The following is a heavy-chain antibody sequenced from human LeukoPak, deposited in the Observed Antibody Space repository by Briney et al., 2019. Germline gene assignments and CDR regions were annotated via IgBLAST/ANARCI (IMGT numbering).Heavy chain of an antibody. V-gene: IGHV4-59*01. CDR1: GGSISSYY. D-gene: IGHD4-11*01. Sequence: SETLSLTCTVSGGSISSYYWSWIRQPPGKGLEWIGYIYYSGSTNYNPSLKSRVTISVDTSKNQFSLKLSSVTAADTAVYYCARSLTTRDYYYYYYMDVWGKGTTVTVSS. CDR3: ARSLTTRDYYYYYYMDV. CDR2: IYYSGST. J-gene: IGHJ6*03.